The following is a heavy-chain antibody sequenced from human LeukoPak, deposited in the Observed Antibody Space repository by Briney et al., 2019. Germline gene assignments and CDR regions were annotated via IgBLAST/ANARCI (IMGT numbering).Heavy chain of an antibody. CDR2: ISYDGSNK. CDR1: GFTFSSYG. CDR3: AKGEQLVLGGPLFDY. D-gene: IGHD6-6*01. V-gene: IGHV3-30*18. Sequence: GGSLRLSCAASGFTFSSYGMHWVRQAPGKGLEWVAVISYDGSNKYYADSVKGRFTISRDNSKNTLYLQMNSLRAEDTAVYYCAKGEQLVLGGPLFDYWGQGTLVTVSS. J-gene: IGHJ4*02.